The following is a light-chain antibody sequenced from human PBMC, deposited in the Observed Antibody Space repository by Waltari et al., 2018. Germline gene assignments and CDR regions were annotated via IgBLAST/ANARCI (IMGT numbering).Light chain of an antibody. V-gene: IGLV3-25*03. J-gene: IGLJ1*01. CDR3: QSSGKSGSSPYV. CDR2: KDS. Sequence: SKELTQPPSVSVSPGQTASIPCPGDELAKQYPNGYQQKAGQAPVLVMYKDSERPPGIPERFSGSSSGTTVTLTITGVQAEDEADYYCQSSGKSGSSPYVFGSGTRVTVL. CDR1: ELAKQY.